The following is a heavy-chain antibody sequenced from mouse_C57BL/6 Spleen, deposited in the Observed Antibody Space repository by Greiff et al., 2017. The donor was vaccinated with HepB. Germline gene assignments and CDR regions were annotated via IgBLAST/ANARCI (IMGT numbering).Heavy chain of an antibody. CDR1: GFTFTRYW. Sequence: VQLHQPGAELVKPGASVKLSCNASGFTFTRYWMQWVKQRPGQVLEWIDEIDPSDSYTNYNQKFKGKATLTVDTSSSTAYMQLSSLTSEDSAVYYCARREDYWGQGTTLTVSS. J-gene: IGHJ2*01. CDR3: ARREDY. V-gene: IGHV1-50*01. CDR2: IDPSDSYT.